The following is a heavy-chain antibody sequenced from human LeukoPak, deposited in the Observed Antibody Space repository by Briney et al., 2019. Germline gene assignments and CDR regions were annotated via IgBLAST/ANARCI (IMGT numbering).Heavy chain of an antibody. CDR3: ARDLLYYDFWSGYYPPGGVYGMDV. CDR1: GYTFTGYY. CDR2: INPNSGGT. V-gene: IGHV1-2*02. Sequence: ASVNVSCKASGYTFTGYYMHWVRQAPGQGLEWMGWINPNSGGTNYAQKFQGRVTMTRDTSISTAYMELSRLRSDDTAVYYCARDLLYYDFWSGYYPPGGVYGMDVWGQGTTVTVSS. J-gene: IGHJ6*02. D-gene: IGHD3-3*01.